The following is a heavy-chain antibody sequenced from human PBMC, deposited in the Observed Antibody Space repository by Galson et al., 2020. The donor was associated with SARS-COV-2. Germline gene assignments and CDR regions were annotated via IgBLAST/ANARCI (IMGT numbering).Heavy chain of an antibody. CDR1: GYSFTSYW. CDR2: IYSGDSDT. CDR3: ARNSHQLLSSDAFDI. D-gene: IGHD2-2*01. J-gene: IGHJ3*02. Sequence: KIGESLKISCKGSGYSFTSYWIGWVRQMPGKGLVWMGIIYSGDSDTRYSPSFQGQVTISADKSISTAYLQWSSLKASDTAMYYCARNSHQLLSSDAFDIWGQGTMVTVSS. V-gene: IGHV5-51*01.